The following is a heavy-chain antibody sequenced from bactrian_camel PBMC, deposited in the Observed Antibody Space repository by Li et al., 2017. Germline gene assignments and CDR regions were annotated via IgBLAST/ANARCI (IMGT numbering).Heavy chain of an antibody. V-gene: IGHV3S54*01. J-gene: IGHJ3*01. Sequence: HVQLVESGGGSVQAGGSLRLSCRFSGDTYRYMCLAWFRQAPGKEREGVASLYTGGDSTYYADSVKGRFTISKDNAKDTLYLQMNSLKPEDTAVYYCAATFSCISRANFMGQG. CDR1: GDTYRYMC. CDR2: LYTGGDST.